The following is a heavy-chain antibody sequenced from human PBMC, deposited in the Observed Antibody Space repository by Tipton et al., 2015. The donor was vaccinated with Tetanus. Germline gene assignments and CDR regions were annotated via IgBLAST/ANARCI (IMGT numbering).Heavy chain of an antibody. Sequence: QLVQSGGGLIQPGESLRLSCAASGFTVSSNYMTWVRQAPGKGLEWVSLIYSGGNTYYADSVKGRFTISRDNSKNTLYLQMNSLRAEDAAIYYCVKSRGGISGYGDWGQGTLVTVSS. J-gene: IGHJ4*02. CDR3: VKSRGGISGYGD. CDR2: IYSGGNT. CDR1: GFTVSSNY. D-gene: IGHD6-13*01. V-gene: IGHV3-53*01.